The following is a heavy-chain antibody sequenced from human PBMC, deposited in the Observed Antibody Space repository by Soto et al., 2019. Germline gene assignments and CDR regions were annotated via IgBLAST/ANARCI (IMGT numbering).Heavy chain of an antibody. CDR1: GFGCDEYV. V-gene: IGHV3-20*04. Sequence: EVDLEESGGGVVRPGGSLRLSCAASGFGCDEYVMSWVRQDPGKGLERVSGVNRHGDSAGTADSVKGRCTISRDKANTYLYLQMNGLRAEDTAFYYCARDHRWGSEYGDYGASWGQGTLVTVST. CDR2: VNRHGDSA. J-gene: IGHJ5*02. CDR3: ARDHRWGSEYGDYGAS. D-gene: IGHD4-17*01.